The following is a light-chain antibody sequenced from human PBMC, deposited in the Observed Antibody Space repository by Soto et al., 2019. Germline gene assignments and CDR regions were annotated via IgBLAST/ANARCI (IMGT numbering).Light chain of an antibody. CDR3: CSYAGGYTHAV. J-gene: IGLJ2*01. V-gene: IGLV2-11*01. CDR2: DFS. CDR1: SSDVGTYNY. Sequence: QSALTQPRSVSGPPGQSVSISCSGTSSDVGTYNYVSWYQQHPGKAPKLMIYDFSKRPSGVPDRFSGSKSGNTASLTISGLQAEDEADYYCCSYAGGYTHAVFGGGTKLTVL.